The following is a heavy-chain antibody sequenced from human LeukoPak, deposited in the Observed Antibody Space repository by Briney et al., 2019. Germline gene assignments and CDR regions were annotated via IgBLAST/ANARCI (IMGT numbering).Heavy chain of an antibody. CDR3: ARVSGRDGSGNYYRPLDS. V-gene: IGHV3-21*01. Sequence: PGGSLRLSCAASGFTFSSYSMNWVRQAPGKGLEWVSSISSSSSYIYYADSVKGRFTISRDNAKNSLYLQMNSLGAEDTAVYYCARVSGRDGSGNYYRPLDSWGQGTLVTVSS. J-gene: IGHJ4*02. D-gene: IGHD3-10*01. CDR1: GFTFSSYS. CDR2: ISSSSSYI.